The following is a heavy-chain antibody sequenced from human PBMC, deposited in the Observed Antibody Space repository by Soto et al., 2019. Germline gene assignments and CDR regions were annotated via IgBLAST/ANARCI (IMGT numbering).Heavy chain of an antibody. J-gene: IGHJ5*02. CDR2: IIPIFGTA. V-gene: IGHV1-69*13. D-gene: IGHD3-22*01. Sequence: SVKVSCKASGGTFSSYAISWVRQAPGQGLEWMGGIIPIFGTANYAQKFQGRVTITADESTSTAYMELSSLRSEDTAVYYCAIVRFPKFYDSSGYYYWFDPWGQGTLVTVSS. CDR3: AIVRFPKFYDSSGYYYWFDP. CDR1: GGTFSSYA.